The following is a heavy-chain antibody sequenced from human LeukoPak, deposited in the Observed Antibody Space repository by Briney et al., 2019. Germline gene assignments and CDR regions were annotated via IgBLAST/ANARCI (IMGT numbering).Heavy chain of an antibody. J-gene: IGHJ4*02. Sequence: SVKVSCKASGYTFTSYDINWVRQATGQGLEWMGGIIPMFGTANYAQKFQGRVTISADKSTSTAYMELSSLRSEDTAVYYCASGRTDIVVVPATLRNYFFDYWGQGTLVTVSS. CDR1: GYTFTSYD. CDR3: ASGRTDIVVVPATLRNYFFDY. D-gene: IGHD2-2*01. CDR2: IIPMFGTA. V-gene: IGHV1-69*06.